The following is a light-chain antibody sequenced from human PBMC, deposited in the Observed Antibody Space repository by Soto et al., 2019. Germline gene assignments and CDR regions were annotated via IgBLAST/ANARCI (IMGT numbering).Light chain of an antibody. CDR2: DAS. J-gene: IGKJ5*01. Sequence: EIVLTQSPGTLSLSPGERATLSCRASQSVSSYLAWYQQQPGHPHRLLVYDASTRATGIPARFSGSGSGTEFTLTISSLESEDFAVYYCQQYDNWPPITFGQGTRLEIK. CDR1: QSVSSY. V-gene: IGKV3D-15*01. CDR3: QQYDNWPPIT.